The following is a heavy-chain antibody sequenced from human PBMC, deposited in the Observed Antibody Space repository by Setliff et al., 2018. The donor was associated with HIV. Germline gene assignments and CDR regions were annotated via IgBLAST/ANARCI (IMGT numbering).Heavy chain of an antibody. CDR1: GYSISSGYY. D-gene: IGHD3-3*01. V-gene: IGHV4-61*09. CDR3: ARGLSIFGVATPGFYSFMDV. J-gene: IGHJ6*03. Sequence: NPSETLSLTCAVSGYSISSGYYWSWIRQPAGKGLEWIGHIYTSGSTNYNPSLKSRVTISVDTSKKPVSLKLNSVTAADTAVYYCARGLSIFGVATPGFYSFMDVWGKGTTVTVSS. CDR2: IYTSGST.